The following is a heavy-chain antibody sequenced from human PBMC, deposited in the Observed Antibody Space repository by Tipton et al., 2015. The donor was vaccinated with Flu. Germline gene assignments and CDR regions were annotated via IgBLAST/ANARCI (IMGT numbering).Heavy chain of an antibody. D-gene: IGHD1-26*01. V-gene: IGHV1-8*01. Sequence: QLVQSGAEVKKSGASVKVSCKASGYTFTSYDINWVRQATGQGLEWMGWMNPNSGNTGYAQKFQGRVTMTRNTSISTAYMELSGLRSEDTAVYYCARAPSSYVGDIDYWGQGTLVTVSS. J-gene: IGHJ4*02. CDR3: ARAPSSYVGDIDY. CDR2: MNPNSGNT. CDR1: GYTFTSYD.